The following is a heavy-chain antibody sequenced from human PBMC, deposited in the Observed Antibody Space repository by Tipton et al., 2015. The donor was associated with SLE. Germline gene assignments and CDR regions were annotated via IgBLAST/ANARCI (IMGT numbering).Heavy chain of an antibody. CDR2: IYYSGST. V-gene: IGHV4-59*01. J-gene: IGHJ4*02. CDR3: SRGGLGITSFDY. Sequence: LVQPSETLSLTCTVSGGSISSYYWSWIRQPPGKGLEWIGYIYYSGSTNYNPSLKSRVTISVDTSKNQFSLKLSSVTAADTAVYYCSRGGLGITSFDYWGQGTLVTVSS. D-gene: IGHD7-27*01. CDR1: GGSISSYY.